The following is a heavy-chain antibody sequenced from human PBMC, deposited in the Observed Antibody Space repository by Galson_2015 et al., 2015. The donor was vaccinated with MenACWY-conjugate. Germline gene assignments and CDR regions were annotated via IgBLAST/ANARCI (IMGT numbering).Heavy chain of an antibody. V-gene: IGHV3-23*01. CDR2: VSGSGEST. D-gene: IGHD2-21*02. Sequence: SLRLSCAASGFTFSTYAMSWVRQAPGKGLEWVSGVSGSGESTYYADSVKGRFTISRDNSKNRLYLQMNSLRAKDTAVYYCAKDQVAAAMMGRYGYWGQGTLVTVSS. CDR3: AKDQVAAAMMGRYGY. J-gene: IGHJ4*02. CDR1: GFTFSTYA.